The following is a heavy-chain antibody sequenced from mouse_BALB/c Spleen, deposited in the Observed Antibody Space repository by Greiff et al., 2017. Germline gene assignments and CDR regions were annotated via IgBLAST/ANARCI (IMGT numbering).Heavy chain of an antibody. CDR2: INPNNGGT. D-gene: IGHD2-1*01. CDR3: ARSDYGNYDYAMDD. CDR1: GYTFTDYN. J-gene: IGHJ4*01. Sequence: VQLQQSGPELVKPGASVKIPCKASGYTFTDYNMDWVKQSHGKSLEWIGDINPNNGGTIYNQKFKGKATLTVDKSSSTAYMELRSLTSEDTAVYYCARSDYGNYDYAMDDWGQGTSVTVSS. V-gene: IGHV1-18*01.